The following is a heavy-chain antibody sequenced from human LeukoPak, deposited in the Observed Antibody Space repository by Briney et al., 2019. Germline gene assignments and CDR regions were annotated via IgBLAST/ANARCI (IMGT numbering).Heavy chain of an antibody. Sequence: GGSLRLSCAASGFTFSDYYMSWIRQAPGKGLEWVSYISSSGSTIYYADSVKGRFTISRDNAKNSLYLQMNSLRAEDTAVYYCAKDHEYSYGYRYNWFDPWGQGTLVTVSS. CDR2: ISSSGSTI. D-gene: IGHD5-18*01. V-gene: IGHV3-11*01. CDR3: AKDHEYSYGYRYNWFDP. CDR1: GFTFSDYY. J-gene: IGHJ5*02.